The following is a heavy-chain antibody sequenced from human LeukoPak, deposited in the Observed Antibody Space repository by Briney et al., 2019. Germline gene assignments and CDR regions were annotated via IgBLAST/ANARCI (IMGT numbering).Heavy chain of an antibody. J-gene: IGHJ4*02. CDR2: MYPGDSDT. D-gene: IGHD4-17*01. CDR1: GYTFTNYW. CDR3: ARGDYGDFRVFYTLFDY. Sequence: GASLKISCKGSGYTFTNYWIGWVRRMPGKGLEWMGIMYPGDSDTRYSPSFQGQVTISADKSISTAYLQWSSLKASDTAMYYCARGDYGDFRVFYTLFDYWGQGTLVTVSS. V-gene: IGHV5-51*01.